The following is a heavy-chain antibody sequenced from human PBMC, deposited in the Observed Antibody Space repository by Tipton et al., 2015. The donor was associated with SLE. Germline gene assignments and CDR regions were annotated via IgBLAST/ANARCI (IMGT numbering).Heavy chain of an antibody. CDR3: ARDRGSVSD. Sequence: TLSLTCAVSGYSISSGYYWGWIRQPPGKGLEWIGIAYHSGSTYYNPFLESRVTISIDTSKNQFSLKLTSVTAAGTAVYFCARDRGSVSDWGQGTQVIVSS. J-gene: IGHJ4*02. V-gene: IGHV4-38-2*02. CDR1: GYSISSGYY. CDR2: AYHSGST. D-gene: IGHD5/OR15-5a*01.